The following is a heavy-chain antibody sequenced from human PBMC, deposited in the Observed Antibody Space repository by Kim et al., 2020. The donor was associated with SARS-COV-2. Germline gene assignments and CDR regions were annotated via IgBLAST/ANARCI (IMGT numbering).Heavy chain of an antibody. V-gene: IGHV3-21*01. Sequence: GGSLRLSCAASGFTFSSYSMNWVRQAPGKGLEWVSSISSSSSYIYYADSAKGRFTISRDNAKNSLYVQMNSLRAEDTAVYYCAREGATIRYFDWLSTADVYPLDYWGQGTLVTGSS. CDR3: AREGATIRYFDWLSTADVYPLDY. D-gene: IGHD3-9*01. CDR2: ISSSSSYI. CDR1: GFTFSSYS. J-gene: IGHJ4*02.